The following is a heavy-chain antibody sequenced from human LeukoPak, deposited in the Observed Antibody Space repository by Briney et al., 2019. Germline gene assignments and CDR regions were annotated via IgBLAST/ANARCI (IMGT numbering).Heavy chain of an antibody. V-gene: IGHV4-39*07. CDR1: GDSISTSNSY. CDR3: ARDYSTYYYGSGSYSLTGRAFDI. CDR2: IYYSGST. J-gene: IGHJ3*02. Sequence: PSETLSLTCTVSGDSISTSNSYWGWIRQPPGKGLEWIGSIYYSGSTYYNPSLKSRVTISVDTSKNQFSLKLSSVTAADTAVYYCARDYSTYYYGSGSYSLTGRAFDIWGQGTMVTVSS. D-gene: IGHD3-10*01.